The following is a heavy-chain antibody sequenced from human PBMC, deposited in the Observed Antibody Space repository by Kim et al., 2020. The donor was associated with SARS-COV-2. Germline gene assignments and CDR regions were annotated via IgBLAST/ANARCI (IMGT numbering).Heavy chain of an antibody. CDR3: AGDGNTIKWFYY. Sequence: SETLSLTCTVPSGLITYSNAHWGWIRQAPGRGLEWIGTTSYSGTARYNPSLESRVTISVETSKSQFSLTLRSVTAADTAMYYCAGDGNTIKWFYYWGQG. D-gene: IGHD1-26*01. J-gene: IGHJ4*02. V-gene: IGHV4-39*07. CDR1: SGLITYSNAH. CDR2: TSYSGTA.